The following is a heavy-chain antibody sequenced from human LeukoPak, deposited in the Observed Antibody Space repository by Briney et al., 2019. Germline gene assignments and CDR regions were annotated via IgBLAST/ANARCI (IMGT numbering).Heavy chain of an antibody. Sequence: PGGSLRLSCAASGFTFSSYWMSWVCQAPGKGLEWVANIKQDGSEKYYVDSVKGRFTISRDNAKNSLYLQMNSLRAEDTAVYYCARDSMAQGVLYYYYYYMDVWGKGTTVTISS. CDR2: IKQDGSEK. CDR3: ARDSMAQGVLYYYYYYMDV. CDR1: GFTFSSYW. J-gene: IGHJ6*03. D-gene: IGHD3-10*01. V-gene: IGHV3-7*01.